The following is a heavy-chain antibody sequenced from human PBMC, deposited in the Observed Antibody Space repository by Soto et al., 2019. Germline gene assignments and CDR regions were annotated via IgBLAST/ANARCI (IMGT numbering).Heavy chain of an antibody. CDR2: ISSSSSYI. J-gene: IGHJ6*02. CDR1: GFTFSSYS. CDR3: ARDNYSNYDFLACGMDV. Sequence: GGSLRLSCAASGFTFSSYSMNWVRQAPGKGLEWVSSISSSSSYIYYADSVKGRFTISRDKAKNSLYLQMNSLRAEDTAVYYCARDNYSNYDFLACGMDVWGHGTTVTVYS. D-gene: IGHD4-4*01. V-gene: IGHV3-21*01.